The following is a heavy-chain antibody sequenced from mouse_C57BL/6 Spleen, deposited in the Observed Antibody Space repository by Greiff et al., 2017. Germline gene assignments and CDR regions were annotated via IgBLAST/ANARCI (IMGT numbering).Heavy chain of an antibody. Sequence: EVQLQQSGAELVRPGASVKLSCTASGFNIKDYYMHWVKQRPEQGLEWIGRIDPENGDTEYAPKFQGKATMTADTSSNTAYLQLSSLTSEDTAVYYCTSYDSWFAYWGQGTLVTVSA. CDR2: IDPENGDT. CDR1: GFNIKDYY. J-gene: IGHJ3*01. D-gene: IGHD2-4*01. CDR3: TSYDSWFAY. V-gene: IGHV14-1*01.